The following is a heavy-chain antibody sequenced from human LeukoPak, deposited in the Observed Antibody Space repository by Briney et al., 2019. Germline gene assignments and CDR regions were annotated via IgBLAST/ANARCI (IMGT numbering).Heavy chain of an antibody. Sequence: SETLSLTCTVSGGSVSSASYYWSWIRQPPGRGLEWIAYVYYSGSTKYNPSLKSGVTISVDTSKNQFSLKLSSVTAADTAIYYCARLSLDNWFDPWGQRTLVTVSS. CDR1: GGSVSSASYY. J-gene: IGHJ5*02. V-gene: IGHV4-61*01. CDR2: VYYSGST. CDR3: ARLSLDNWFDP. D-gene: IGHD3-16*02.